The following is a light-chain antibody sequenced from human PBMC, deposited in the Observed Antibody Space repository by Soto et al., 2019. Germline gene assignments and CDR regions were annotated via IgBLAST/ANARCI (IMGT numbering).Light chain of an antibody. Sequence: ETIVTQSPATLSVSPGERATLSCRASQSISNNLAWYQQKPGQAPRLLIYGASIRATGIPVRFSGSGSGTEFTLTICSLQSEDFAVYYCQHYNNWPPYSFGQGTRLEIK. CDR1: QSISNN. CDR3: QHYNNWPPYS. J-gene: IGKJ2*03. V-gene: IGKV3-15*01. CDR2: GAS.